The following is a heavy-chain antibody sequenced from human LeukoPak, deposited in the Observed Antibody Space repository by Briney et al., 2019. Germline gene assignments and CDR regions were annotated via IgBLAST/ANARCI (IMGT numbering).Heavy chain of an antibody. J-gene: IGHJ4*02. D-gene: IGHD5-18*01. CDR2: ISSSSYI. Sequence: GGSLRLSCAASGFTFGSYSMNWVRQAPGKGLEWVSSISSSSYIYYADSVKGRFTTSRDNAKNSLYLQMNSLRAEDTAVYYCARDLSDTAMVSGGFDYWGQGTLVTVSS. CDR3: ARDLSDTAMVSGGFDY. CDR1: GFTFGSYS. V-gene: IGHV3-21*01.